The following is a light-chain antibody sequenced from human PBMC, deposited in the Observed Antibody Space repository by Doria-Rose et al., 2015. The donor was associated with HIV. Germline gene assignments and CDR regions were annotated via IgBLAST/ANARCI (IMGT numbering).Light chain of an antibody. V-gene: IGKV3-20*01. J-gene: IGKJ1*01. CDR1: QSFSSTY. CDR2: DGS. CDR3: HQYGTSWT. Sequence: TQSPGTLSLSPGEGATLSCRASQSFSSTYLAWYQQKPGQAPSLLIYDGSTRATGIPDRFSASGSGTDFTLTINRLEPEDVALYYCHQYGTSWTFGQGTKVEI.